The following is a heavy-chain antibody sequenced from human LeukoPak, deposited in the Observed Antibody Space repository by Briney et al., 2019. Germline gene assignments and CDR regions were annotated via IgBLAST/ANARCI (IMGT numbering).Heavy chain of an antibody. CDR1: GYTFTSYD. V-gene: IGHV1-8*01. Sequence: GASVKVSCKGSGYTFTSYDINWVRLATGQGLEWMGWMNPNSGNTGYAQKFQGRVTMTRNTSISTAYMELSSLRSEDTAVYYCARGRTVAGTRANALHYWSQGTLVTVSS. CDR3: ARGRTVAGTRANALHY. D-gene: IGHD6-19*01. J-gene: IGHJ4*02. CDR2: MNPNSGNT.